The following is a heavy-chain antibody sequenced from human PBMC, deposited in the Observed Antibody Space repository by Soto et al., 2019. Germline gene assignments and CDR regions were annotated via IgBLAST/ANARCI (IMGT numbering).Heavy chain of an antibody. CDR3: ARGHSTDCSNGVCSFFYNHEMDV. CDR2: INPKSGGT. D-gene: IGHD2-8*01. J-gene: IGHJ6*02. CDR1: GYSFTDYH. V-gene: IGHV1-2*04. Sequence: ASVKVFCKASGYSFTDYHLHWLRQAAVQGLYWLGRINPKSGGTSTAQKFQGWVAMTRDRSISTVYMELTRLRSDDTAVYFCARGHSTDCSNGVCSFFYNHEMDVWGQGTTVTVSS.